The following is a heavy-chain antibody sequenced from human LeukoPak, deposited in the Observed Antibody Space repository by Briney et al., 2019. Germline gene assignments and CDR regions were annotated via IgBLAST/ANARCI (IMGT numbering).Heavy chain of an antibody. Sequence: PGGSLRLSCAASGFTFSSYWMSWVRQAPGKGLEWVANIKQDGSERYYVDSVKGRFTISRDNAKNSLYLQMNSLRAEDTAVYYCARGRGNYPFGYWGQGTLVTVSS. CDR3: ARGRGNYPFGY. D-gene: IGHD1-7*01. J-gene: IGHJ4*02. V-gene: IGHV3-7*01. CDR2: IKQDGSER. CDR1: GFTFSSYW.